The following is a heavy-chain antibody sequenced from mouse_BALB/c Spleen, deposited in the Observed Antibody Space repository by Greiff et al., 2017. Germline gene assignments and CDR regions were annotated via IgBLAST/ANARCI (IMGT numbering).Heavy chain of an antibody. D-gene: IGHD2-2*01. V-gene: IGHV14-3*02. J-gene: IGHJ3*01. CDR1: GFNIKDTY. Sequence: VQLQQSGAELVKPGASVKLSCTASGFNIKDTYMHWVKQRPEQGLEWIGRIDPANGNTKYDPKFQGKATITADTSSNTAYLQLSSLTSEDTAVYYCARSGGYYGYPFAYWGQGTLVTVSA. CDR3: ARSGGYYGYPFAY. CDR2: IDPANGNT.